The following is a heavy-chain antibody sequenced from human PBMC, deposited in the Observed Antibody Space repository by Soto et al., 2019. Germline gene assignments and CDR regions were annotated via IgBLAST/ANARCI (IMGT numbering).Heavy chain of an antibody. CDR2: ISVSGETT. D-gene: IGHD3-10*01. CDR3: ASDTYDYASEY. V-gene: IGHV3-11*01. Sequence: GGSLRLSCAASGFTFSDSYMTLIRQSPGKGLEWVSYISVSGETTYYADSVKGRFTVSRDNAKKSLYLQMNSLRAEDTAVYYCASDTYDYASEYWAQGTLVTVSS. J-gene: IGHJ4*02. CDR1: GFTFSDSY.